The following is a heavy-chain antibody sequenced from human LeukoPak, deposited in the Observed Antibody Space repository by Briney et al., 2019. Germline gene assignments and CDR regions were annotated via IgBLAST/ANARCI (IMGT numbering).Heavy chain of an antibody. CDR3: ARGAVPYYYYYMDV. Sequence: ASVKVSCKASGYTFTGYYMHWVRHAPGQGLEWMGWINPNSGGTNYAQKFQGRVTMTKDTSISTDYMELSRLRSDDKAVYYCARGAVPYYYYYMDVWGKGTTVTVSS. D-gene: IGHD6-19*01. J-gene: IGHJ6*03. CDR2: INPNSGGT. CDR1: GYTFTGYY. V-gene: IGHV1-2*02.